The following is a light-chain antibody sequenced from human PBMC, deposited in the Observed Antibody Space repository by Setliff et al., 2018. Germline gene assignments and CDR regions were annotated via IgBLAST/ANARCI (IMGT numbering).Light chain of an antibody. V-gene: IGLV2-18*02. CDR2: EVS. J-gene: IGLJ2*01. CDR1: SGDFGGYKR. Sequence: QSALTQPPSVSGSPRQSLTISCTGTSGDFGGYKRVSWYQQPPGTAPKLIISEVSSRPSGVPDRFSGSQSGNTASLTISGLQAEDEADYYCSSYTSSTTLVFGGGTKVTVL. CDR3: SSYTSSTTLV.